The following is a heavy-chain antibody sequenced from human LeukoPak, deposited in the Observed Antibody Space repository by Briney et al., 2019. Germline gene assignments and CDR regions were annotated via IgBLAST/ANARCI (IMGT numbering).Heavy chain of an antibody. D-gene: IGHD5-12*01. CDR3: AKGIVATIGNPFDP. CDR2: ISWNSGSI. CDR1: GFTFDDYA. V-gene: IGHV3-9*01. Sequence: GGSLRLSCAASGFTFDDYAMHWVRQAPGKGLEWVSGISWNSGSIGYADSVKGRFTISRDNAKNSLYLQMNSLRAEDTALYYCAKGIVATIGNPFDPWGQGTLVTVSS. J-gene: IGHJ5*02.